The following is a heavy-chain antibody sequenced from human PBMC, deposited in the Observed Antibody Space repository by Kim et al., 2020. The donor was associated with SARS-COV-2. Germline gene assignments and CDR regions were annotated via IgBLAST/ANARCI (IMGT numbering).Heavy chain of an antibody. V-gene: IGHV3-15*01. D-gene: IGHD2-15*01. CDR3: TTGPQGGVVVVAATPGVEFDAFDI. Sequence: GGSLRLSCAASGFTFSNAWMSWVRQAPGKGLEWVGRIKSKTDGGTTDYAAPVKGRFTISRDDSKNTLYLQMNSLKTEDTAVYYCTTGPQGGVVVVAATPGVEFDAFDIWGQGTMVTVSS. CDR2: IKSKTDGGTT. J-gene: IGHJ3*02. CDR1: GFTFSNAW.